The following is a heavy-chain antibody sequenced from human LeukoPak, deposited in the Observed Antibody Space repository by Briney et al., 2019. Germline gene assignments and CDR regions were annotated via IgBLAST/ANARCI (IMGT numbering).Heavy chain of an antibody. CDR2: IKSKTDGGTT. D-gene: IGHD5/OR15-5a*01. V-gene: IGHV3-15*01. CDR1: GFTFSNDW. J-gene: IGHJ4*02. CDR3: STGGSIECLY. Sequence: GGSLRLSCAASGFTFSNDWMSWVRQAPGKGLEWVGRIKSKTDGGTTDYAAPVKGRFTISRDDSKNSLYLQMNSLKTEGTAVYYASTGGSIECLYWGQGTLVTVSS.